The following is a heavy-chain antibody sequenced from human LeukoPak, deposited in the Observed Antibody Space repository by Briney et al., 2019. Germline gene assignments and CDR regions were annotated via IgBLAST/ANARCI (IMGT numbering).Heavy chain of an antibody. D-gene: IGHD6-13*01. CDR2: INHSGST. Sequence: SETLSLTCTVSGGSISSYYWSWIRQPPGKGLEWIGEINHSGSTNYNPSLKSRVTISVDTSKNQFSLKLSSVTAADTAVYYCARHESWIAVAFYWGQGTLVTVSS. CDR3: ARHESWIAVAFY. J-gene: IGHJ4*02. CDR1: GGSISSYY. V-gene: IGHV4-34*01.